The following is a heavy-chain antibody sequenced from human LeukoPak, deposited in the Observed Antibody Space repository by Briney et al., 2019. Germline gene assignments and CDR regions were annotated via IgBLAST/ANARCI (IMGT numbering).Heavy chain of an antibody. CDR3: TRQDGVFQFDY. Sequence: GGSLKLSCAAPGFTFSGSAMHWVRQASGKGLEWVGRIRSKANSYATAYAASVKGRFTISRDDSKNTAYLQMNSLKTEDTAVYYCTRQDGVFQFDYWGQGTLVTVSS. J-gene: IGHJ4*02. CDR1: GFTFSGSA. D-gene: IGHD3-16*01. V-gene: IGHV3-73*01. CDR2: IRSKANSYAT.